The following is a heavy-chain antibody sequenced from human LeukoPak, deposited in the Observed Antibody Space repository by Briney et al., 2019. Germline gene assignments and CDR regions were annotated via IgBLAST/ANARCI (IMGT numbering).Heavy chain of an antibody. CDR2: FDPEDGET. Sequence: ASVKVSCKVSGYTLTELSMHWVRQAPGKGLEWMGGFDPEDGETIYAQKFQGRVAMTEDTSTDTAYMELSSLRSEDTAVYYCAKLPDVNLYSRGGLHYWGQGTLVTVSS. V-gene: IGHV1-24*01. CDR1: GYTLTELS. D-gene: IGHD6-19*01. CDR3: AKLPDVNLYSRGGLHY. J-gene: IGHJ4*02.